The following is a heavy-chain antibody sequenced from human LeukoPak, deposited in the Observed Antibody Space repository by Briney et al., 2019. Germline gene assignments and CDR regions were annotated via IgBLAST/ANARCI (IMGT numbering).Heavy chain of an antibody. J-gene: IGHJ4*02. CDR3: AREDYCDSSGYYSPPDY. CDR2: INHSGST. V-gene: IGHV4-34*01. D-gene: IGHD3-22*01. CDR1: GGSFSGYY. Sequence: SETLSLTCAVYGGSFSGYYWSWIRQPPGKGLEWIGEINHSGSTNYNPSLKSRVTISVDTSKNQFSLKLSSVTAADTAVYYCAREDYCDSSGYYSPPDYWGQGTLVTVSS.